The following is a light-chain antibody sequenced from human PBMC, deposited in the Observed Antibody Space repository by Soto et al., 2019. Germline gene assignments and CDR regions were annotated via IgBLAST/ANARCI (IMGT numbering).Light chain of an antibody. J-gene: IGKJ4*01. CDR1: QSVGNS. V-gene: IGKV3-11*01. CDR3: QQRVDWPLS. CDR2: DVY. Sequence: EILLTQSPAALSLSPGERATLSCRASQSVGNSLAWYQQKPGQAPRLLIYDVYSKPLGIPARFTRSGSGTDFTLTISGLQPEDFAVYYCQQRVDWPLSFGGGTKVEVK.